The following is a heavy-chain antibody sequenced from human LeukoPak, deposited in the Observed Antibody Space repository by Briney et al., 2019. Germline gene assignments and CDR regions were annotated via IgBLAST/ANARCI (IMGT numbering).Heavy chain of an antibody. CDR1: GFTFSKNW. V-gene: IGHV3-74*01. J-gene: IGHJ4*02. CDR3: ARALTTLTYEGY. CDR2: IQGDGSNT. D-gene: IGHD1-1*01. Sequence: GGSLRLSCVASGFTFSKNWMHWVRQAPGKGLVWVSRIQGDGSNTNYADSVKGRFTVSRDNAKDSLYLQMNSLRAEDTAVYYCARALTTLTYEGYWGQGALVTVSS.